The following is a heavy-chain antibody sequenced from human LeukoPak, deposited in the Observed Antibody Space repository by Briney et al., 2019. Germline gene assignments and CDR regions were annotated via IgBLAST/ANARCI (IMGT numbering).Heavy chain of an antibody. CDR3: AKSSCSSTSCSRIDY. V-gene: IGHV3-30*18. J-gene: IGHJ4*02. D-gene: IGHD2-2*01. Sequence: GGSLRLSCAASGFTFSSYGMHWVRQAPGRGLEWVAVISYDGSKKYYADSVKGRFTISRDNSKNTLYLQMNSLRAEDTAVYYCAKSSCSSTSCSRIDYWGQGTLVTVSS. CDR2: ISYDGSKK. CDR1: GFTFSSYG.